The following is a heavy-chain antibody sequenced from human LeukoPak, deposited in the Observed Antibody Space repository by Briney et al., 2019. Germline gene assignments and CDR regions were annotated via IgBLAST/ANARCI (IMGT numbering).Heavy chain of an antibody. Sequence: GRSLRLSCAASGFTFSSYAMSWVRQAPGKGLEWVSAISGSGGSTYYADSVKGRFTISRDNSKNTLYLQMNSLRAEDTAVYYCAKDPLAPYYFDYWGQGTLVTVSS. CDR2: ISGSGGST. CDR1: GFTFSSYA. J-gene: IGHJ4*02. V-gene: IGHV3-23*01. CDR3: AKDPLAPYYFDY.